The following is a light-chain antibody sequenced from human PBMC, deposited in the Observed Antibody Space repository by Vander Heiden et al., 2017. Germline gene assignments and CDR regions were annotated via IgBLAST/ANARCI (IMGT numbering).Light chain of an antibody. CDR3: QQYYSTPYT. J-gene: IGKJ2*01. CDR1: ERGLYSSNNKNY. CDR2: WAS. Sequence: DIVMTQSREHRAVSLGERATMNCKSSERGLYSSNNKNYLAWYQQKPGQPPKLLIYWASTRESGFPDRFSGSGSGTDFTLTISSLQAEDVAVYYCQQYYSTPYTFGQGTKLEIK. V-gene: IGKV4-1*01.